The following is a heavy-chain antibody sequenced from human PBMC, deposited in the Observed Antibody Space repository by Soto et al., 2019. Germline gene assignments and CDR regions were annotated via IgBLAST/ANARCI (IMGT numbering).Heavy chain of an antibody. CDR1: GYSFSNYN. CDR2: ISGNNDNT. V-gene: IGHV1-18*01. J-gene: IGHJ3*02. CDR3: ARDKVWGGFDI. Sequence: ASVKVSCKSSGYSFSNYNFCWVRQAPGQGLEWLGWISGNNDNTNYAQKLQGRVPMTTDSFTSTAYMELRSLRSDDTAVYYCARDKVWGGFDIWGQGTMVTVSS. D-gene: IGHD3-16*01.